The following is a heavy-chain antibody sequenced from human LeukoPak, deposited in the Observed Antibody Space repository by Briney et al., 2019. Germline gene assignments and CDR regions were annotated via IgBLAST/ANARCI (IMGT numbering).Heavy chain of an antibody. CDR2: IYSGGST. CDR3: ARDLRGGGIDAFDI. V-gene: IGHV3-53*04. Sequence: PGGSLRLSCAASGFTVSSNYMTWVGQAPGKGLEWVSVIYSGGSTYYADSVKGRFTISRHNSKNTLYLQMDSLRPEDTAVYYCARDLRGGGIDAFDIWGQGTMVTVSS. J-gene: IGHJ3*02. D-gene: IGHD4-23*01. CDR1: GFTVSSNY.